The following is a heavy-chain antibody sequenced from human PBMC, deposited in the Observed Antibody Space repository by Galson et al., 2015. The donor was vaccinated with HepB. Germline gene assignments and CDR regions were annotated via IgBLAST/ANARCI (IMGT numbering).Heavy chain of an antibody. J-gene: IGHJ6*02. Sequence: QSGAEVKKPGESLRISCNGSGYSFTSYWISWVRQMPGKGLEWMGRIDPSDSYTNYSPSFQGHVTISADKSISTAYLQWGSLKASDTAMYYCARPRGPTVAVAGGGGGMDVWGQGTTVTVSS. CDR2: IDPSDSYT. V-gene: IGHV5-10-1*01. D-gene: IGHD6-19*01. CDR1: GYSFTSYW. CDR3: ARPRGPTVAVAGGGGGMDV.